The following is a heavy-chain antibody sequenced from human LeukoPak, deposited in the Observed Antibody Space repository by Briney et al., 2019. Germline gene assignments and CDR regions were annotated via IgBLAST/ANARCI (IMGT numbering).Heavy chain of an antibody. CDR1: GYTFTGYY. CDR2: INPNSGGT. Sequence: ASVKVSCKASGYTFTGYYMHWVRQAPGQGLEWMGWINPNSGGTNYAQKFQGRVTMTRDTSISTAYMELSRLRSDDTAVYYCAKEGVVVVVAATPFDYWGQGTLVTVSS. V-gene: IGHV1-2*02. CDR3: AKEGVVVVVAATPFDY. D-gene: IGHD2-15*01. J-gene: IGHJ4*02.